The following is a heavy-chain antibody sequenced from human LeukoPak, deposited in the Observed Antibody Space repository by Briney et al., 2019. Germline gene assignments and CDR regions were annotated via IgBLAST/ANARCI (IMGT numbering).Heavy chain of an antibody. D-gene: IGHD1-26*01. CDR2: LTGSADTT. CDR1: GFTFRSYA. Sequence: GGSLRLSCTPSGFTFRSYAMHWVRQTPGKGLEWVSGLTGSADTTYYADSVKGRFTISRDNSKNTLYLQMISLRASDTAVYYCAKDRNSGTFDYWGQGTLVTVSS. J-gene: IGHJ4*02. CDR3: AKDRNSGTFDY. V-gene: IGHV3-23*01.